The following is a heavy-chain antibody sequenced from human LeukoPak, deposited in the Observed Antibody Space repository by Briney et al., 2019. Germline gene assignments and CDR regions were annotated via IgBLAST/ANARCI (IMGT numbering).Heavy chain of an antibody. J-gene: IGHJ6*02. D-gene: IGHD3-10*01. Sequence: GGSLRLSCTASGFTFSDCYMSWIRQAPGKGLEWVSYITNRGTYTNYADSVKGRFTISRDNAKNSLFLQMNNLGAEDTAVYYCAVALSGSYVYYHTMDVWGQGTTVTASS. CDR2: ITNRGTYT. V-gene: IGHV3-11*06. CDR3: AVALSGSYVYYHTMDV. CDR1: GFTFSDCY.